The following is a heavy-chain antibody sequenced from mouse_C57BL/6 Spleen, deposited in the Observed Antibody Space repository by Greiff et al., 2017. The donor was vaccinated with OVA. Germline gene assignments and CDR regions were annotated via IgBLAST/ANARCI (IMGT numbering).Heavy chain of an antibody. CDR1: GYSITSGYY. J-gene: IGHJ2*01. D-gene: IGHD2-5*01. Sequence: EVKLMESGPGLVKPSQSLSLTCSVTGYSITSGYYLNWIRQFPGNKLEWMGYISYDGSNNYNPSLKNRISITRDTSKNQFFLKLNSVTTEDTATYYCARLYYSTSYYFDYWGQGTTLTVSS. CDR3: ARLYYSTSYYFDY. V-gene: IGHV3-6*01. CDR2: ISYDGSN.